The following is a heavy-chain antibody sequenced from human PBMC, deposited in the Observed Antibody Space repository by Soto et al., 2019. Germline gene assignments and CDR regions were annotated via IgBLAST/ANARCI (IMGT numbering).Heavy chain of an antibody. CDR2: IANTGST. D-gene: IGHD5-12*01. J-gene: IGHJ4*02. V-gene: IGHV4-59*12. CDR3: ASVDRDGYIVKLGY. CDR1: GGSPNYYY. Sequence: SETLSLTCTFSGGSPNYYYWTWIRRPPGKGLQWIGNIANTGSTNYNPSLKSLVTISVDTPNNQFSLRLRSRTAADTAADYCASVDRDGYIVKLGYWRQVNLVTV.